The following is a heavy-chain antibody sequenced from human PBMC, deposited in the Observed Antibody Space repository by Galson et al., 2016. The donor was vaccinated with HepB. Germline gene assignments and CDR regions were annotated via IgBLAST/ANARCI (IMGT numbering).Heavy chain of an antibody. CDR2: ISRTSSDI. CDR3: ARGAPNGGSWFDP. CDR1: GFSFSDFT. D-gene: IGHD1-1*01. J-gene: IGHJ5*02. V-gene: IGHV3-21*01. Sequence: SLRLSCAASGFSFSDFTMNWVRQAPGKGLEWVSSISRTSSDIYYADSVRGRFTISRDNAKNSQFLQVNSLGDVDTGVYYCARGAPNGGSWFDPWGQGTLVAVSS.